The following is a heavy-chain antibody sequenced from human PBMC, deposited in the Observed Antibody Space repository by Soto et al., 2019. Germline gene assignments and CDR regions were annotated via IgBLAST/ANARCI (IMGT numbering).Heavy chain of an antibody. CDR2: INHSGST. CDR3: ARPTGNLQITITPPNVSNP. Sequence: PSATLSLTCAVYGGSFSGYYWSWIRQPPGKGLEWIGEINHSGSTNYNPSLKSRVTISVDTSKNQFSLKLSSVTAADTAVYYCARPTGNLQITITPPNVSNPWGQGTLVTSPQ. D-gene: IGHD1-20*01. J-gene: IGHJ5*02. V-gene: IGHV4-34*01. CDR1: GGSFSGYY.